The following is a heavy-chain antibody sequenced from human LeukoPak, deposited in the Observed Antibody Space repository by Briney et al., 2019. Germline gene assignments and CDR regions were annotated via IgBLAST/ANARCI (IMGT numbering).Heavy chain of an antibody. V-gene: IGHV3-9*01. CDR2: ISWNSETI. CDR1: GFTFDDYA. Sequence: GGSLRLSCAVSGFTFDDYAMHWVRQVPGKGLEWVSGISWNSETIGYADSVKGRFTISRDNSKNTLYLQMNTLRAEDTAVYYCAKASRFGYSYGPREYFYYMDVWGKGTTVTISS. J-gene: IGHJ6*03. D-gene: IGHD5-18*01. CDR3: AKASRFGYSYGPREYFYYMDV.